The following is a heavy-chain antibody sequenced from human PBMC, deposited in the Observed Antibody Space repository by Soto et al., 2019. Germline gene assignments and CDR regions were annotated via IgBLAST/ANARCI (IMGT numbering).Heavy chain of an antibody. CDR2: IIPIFGTV. V-gene: IGHV1-69*12. J-gene: IGHJ2*01. D-gene: IGHD5-12*01. CDR3: ARGNHRWLQLWYFDL. Sequence: QVQLVQSGAEVKKPGSSVKVSCKASGGTFSNYPISWVRQAPGQGLEWMGGIIPIFGTVNYAQKVQGRVTINADDSTSTAYMELSSLRSEDTAVYYCARGNHRWLQLWYFDLWGRGTLVTVSS. CDR1: GGTFSNYP.